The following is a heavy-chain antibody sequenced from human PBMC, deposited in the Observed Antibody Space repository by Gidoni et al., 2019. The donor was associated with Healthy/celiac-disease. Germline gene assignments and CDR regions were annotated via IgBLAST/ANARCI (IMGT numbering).Heavy chain of an antibody. V-gene: IGHV3-21*01. Sequence: EVQLVESGGGLVKPGGSLRLSCAASGFTFSSYSMNWVRQAPGKGLEWVSSISSSSSYIYYADSVKGRFTISRDNAKNSLYLQMNSLRAEDTAVYYCARAWGPTMVRGVSPWGQGTLVTVSS. D-gene: IGHD3-10*01. J-gene: IGHJ5*02. CDR2: ISSSSSYI. CDR1: GFTFSSYS. CDR3: ARAWGPTMVRGVSP.